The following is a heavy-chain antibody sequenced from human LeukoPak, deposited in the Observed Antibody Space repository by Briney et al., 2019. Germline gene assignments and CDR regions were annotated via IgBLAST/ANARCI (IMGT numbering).Heavy chain of an antibody. CDR1: GGSISSSSYY. CDR2: IYYSGST. J-gene: IGHJ5*02. CDR3: AGGGNWNYVLYNWLDP. Sequence: SETLSLTCTVSGGSISSSSYYWGWIRQPPGKGLEWIGSIYYSGSTYYNPSLKSRVTISVDTSKNQFSLKLSSVTAADTAVYYCAGGGNWNYVLYNWLDPWGQGTLVTVSS. V-gene: IGHV4-39*01. D-gene: IGHD1-7*01.